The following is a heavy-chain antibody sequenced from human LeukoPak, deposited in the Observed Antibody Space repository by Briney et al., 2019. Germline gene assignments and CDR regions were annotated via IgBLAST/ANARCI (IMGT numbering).Heavy chain of an antibody. CDR2: IDYSGDT. CDR1: GGSISSGSYS. D-gene: IGHD3-10*01. V-gene: IGHV4-39*07. Sequence: SETLSLTCTVSGGSISSGSYSWGWIRQPPGKGLEWIANIDYSGDTYNNPSLRSRVTISVDTSKNQFSLKLSSVTAADTAVYYCARESSPPFGEIDYWGQGTLVTVSS. J-gene: IGHJ4*02. CDR3: ARESSPPFGEIDY.